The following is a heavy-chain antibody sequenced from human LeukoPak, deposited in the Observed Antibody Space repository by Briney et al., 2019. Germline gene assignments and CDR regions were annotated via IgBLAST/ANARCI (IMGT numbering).Heavy chain of an antibody. J-gene: IGHJ4*02. CDR3: AKDRCSSTSCHVEY. D-gene: IGHD2-2*01. CDR1: GFTFISYG. CDR2: IWYDGSNK. Sequence: SLRLSSAASGFTFISYGIHWVRQAPGKGLEWVAVIWYDGSNKYYADSVKDCLTISRDNSKNTLYLQMNSLRAEDTAVYYCAKDRCSSTSCHVEYWGRGTVDTVSS. V-gene: IGHV3-33*06.